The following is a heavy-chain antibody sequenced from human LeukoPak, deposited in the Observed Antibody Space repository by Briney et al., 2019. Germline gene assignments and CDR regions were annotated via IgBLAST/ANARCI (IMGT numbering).Heavy chain of an antibody. Sequence: GGSLRLSCAASGFTFSSYEMNWVRQAPGKGLEWVSYISSSGSTIYYADSVKGRFTISRDSAKNSLYLQMNNLRVEDTAVYYCARVRYDSSGYYSIFDYWGQGNLVTVSS. CDR1: GFTFSSYE. D-gene: IGHD3-22*01. CDR2: ISSSGSTI. CDR3: ARVRYDSSGYYSIFDY. J-gene: IGHJ4*02. V-gene: IGHV3-48*03.